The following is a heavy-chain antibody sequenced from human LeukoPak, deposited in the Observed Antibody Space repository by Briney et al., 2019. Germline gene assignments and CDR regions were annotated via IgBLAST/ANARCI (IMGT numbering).Heavy chain of an antibody. Sequence: SVKVSCKASGGTFSSYAISWVRQAPGQGLEWMGGIIPIFGTANYAQKFQGRVTITTDESTSTAYMELSSLRSEDTAVYYCARDHHYYGSGSYDYNWFDPWGQGTLVTVSS. V-gene: IGHV1-69*05. CDR1: GGTFSSYA. CDR3: ARDHHYYGSGSYDYNWFDP. J-gene: IGHJ5*02. CDR2: IIPIFGTA. D-gene: IGHD3-10*01.